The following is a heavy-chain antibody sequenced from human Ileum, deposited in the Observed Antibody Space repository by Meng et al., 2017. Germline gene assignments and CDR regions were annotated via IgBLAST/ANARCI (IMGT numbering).Heavy chain of an antibody. D-gene: IGHD3-3*01. Sequence: QVQLQESGPGLVRPSETLSLTCTVSGGSVSSGSYFWSWIRQPPGKGLEWIGYIYFSGGTYYNPSLKSRVTISRDTSKKQFSLNLSSATAADTAVYYCATGSFSSDLPFDYWGQGTLVTVSS. J-gene: IGHJ4*02. CDR1: GGSVSSGSYF. V-gene: IGHV4-61*01. CDR3: ATGSFSSDLPFDY. CDR2: IYFSGGT.